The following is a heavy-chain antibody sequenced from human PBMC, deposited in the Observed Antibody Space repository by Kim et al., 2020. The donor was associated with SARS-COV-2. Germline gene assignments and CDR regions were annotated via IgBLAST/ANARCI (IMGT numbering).Heavy chain of an antibody. CDR3: ARGPFYSDTYAYPPDSSRDWFDP. Sequence: SVKVSCKASGGSFNNYAISWVRQAPGQGLEWMGGIMPLFDTANYAQKFQGRVTITADESTSTAYMELSSLRSEDTAFYYCARGPFYSDTYAYPPDSSRDWFDPWGQGTLVTVSS. J-gene: IGHJ5*02. CDR1: GGSFNNYA. V-gene: IGHV1-69*13. CDR2: IMPLFDTA. D-gene: IGHD3-16*01.